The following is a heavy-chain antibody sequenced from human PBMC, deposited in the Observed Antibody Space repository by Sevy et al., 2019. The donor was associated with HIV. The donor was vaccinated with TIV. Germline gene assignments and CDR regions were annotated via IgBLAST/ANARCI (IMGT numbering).Heavy chain of an antibody. V-gene: IGHV4-59*08. CDR3: ARGAVVIGTAATPVLDF. Sequence: SEILSLTCSVSDDSINSYYWSWIRQPPGKGLEWIGYIYNNIGSTSYNPSLTSRVTISVDTSKNHFSLKLTSLTAADTAIYYCARGAVVIGTAATPVLDFWGLGSLVTVSS. D-gene: IGHD2-2*01. J-gene: IGHJ4*02. CDR2: IYNNIGST. CDR1: DDSINSYY.